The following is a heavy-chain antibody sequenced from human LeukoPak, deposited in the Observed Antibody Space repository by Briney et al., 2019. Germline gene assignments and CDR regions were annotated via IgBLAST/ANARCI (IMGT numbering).Heavy chain of an antibody. J-gene: IGHJ4*02. CDR2: ISSRSSYI. Sequence: GGSLRLSCAASGFTFSSYGMNWVRQAPGKGLEWVSSISSRSSYIYYADSVKGRFTISRDNAKNSLYLELHSLGAEDTAVYYYARQYYDIWSGYYTADYYFDYWGQGTLVTVSS. CDR1: GFTFSSYG. CDR3: ARQYYDIWSGYYTADYYFDY. D-gene: IGHD3-3*01. V-gene: IGHV3-21*06.